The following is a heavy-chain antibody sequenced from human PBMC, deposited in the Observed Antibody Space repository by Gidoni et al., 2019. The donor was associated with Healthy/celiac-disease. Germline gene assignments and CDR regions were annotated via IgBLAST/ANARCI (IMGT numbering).Heavy chain of an antibody. CDR2: INQDGSRT. D-gene: IGHD3-3*01. Sequence: QLVESGGGLVQPGESLRVSCAASGSSFSSHWMIWVRQTPGKGLEWVANINQDGSRTSYVDSVKGRFTISRDNPQMSLYLQMSSLGGEDTGVYYCARDPEWGACDIWGQGTMVTVSS. J-gene: IGHJ3*02. CDR1: GSSFSSHW. CDR3: ARDPEWGACDI. V-gene: IGHV3-7*03.